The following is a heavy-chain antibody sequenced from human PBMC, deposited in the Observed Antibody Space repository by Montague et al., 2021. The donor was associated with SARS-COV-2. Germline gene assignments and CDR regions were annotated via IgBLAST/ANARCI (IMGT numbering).Heavy chain of an antibody. CDR3: ARPFPPAYPYLYYGMDV. CDR1: GFTFGSYA. CDR2: ISYDGGNE. D-gene: IGHD3-16*01. Sequence: SLRLSCAASGFTFGSYAMHWARQAPGKGLEWVSGISYDGGNEHYADSVKGRFTISRDNSKNTLYLQTINLRAEDTAVYFCARPFPPAYPYLYYGMDVWGQGTSVSVSS. J-gene: IGHJ6*02. V-gene: IGHV3-23*01.